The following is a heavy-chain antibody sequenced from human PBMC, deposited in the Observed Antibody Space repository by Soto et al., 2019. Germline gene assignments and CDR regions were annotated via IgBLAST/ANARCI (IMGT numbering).Heavy chain of an antibody. J-gene: IGHJ4*02. D-gene: IGHD2-8*02. CDR1: GGSFSGYY. CDR3: ARDKITGLFDY. V-gene: IGHV4-34*01. CDR2: INHSGST. Sequence: SETLSLTCAVCGGSFSGYYWTWIRQRPGTGLEWIGEINHSGSTNYNPSLKSRVTISVDTSKNQFSLKLTSVTAADTAVYYCARDKITGLFDYWGQGTLVTVSS.